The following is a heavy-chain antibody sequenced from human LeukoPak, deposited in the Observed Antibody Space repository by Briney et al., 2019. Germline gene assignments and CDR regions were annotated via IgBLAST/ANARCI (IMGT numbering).Heavy chain of an antibody. J-gene: IGHJ4*02. CDR3: ARGLIKGIAVAGTG. CDR2: IYTSGST. V-gene: IGHV4-4*07. CDR1: GGSISSYY. D-gene: IGHD6-19*01. Sequence: SETLSLTCTVSGGSISSYYWSWIRQPAGKGLEWIGRIYTSGSTNYNPSLKSRVTISVDRSKNQFSLKLSSVTAADTAVYYCARGLIKGIAVAGTGWGQGTLVTVSS.